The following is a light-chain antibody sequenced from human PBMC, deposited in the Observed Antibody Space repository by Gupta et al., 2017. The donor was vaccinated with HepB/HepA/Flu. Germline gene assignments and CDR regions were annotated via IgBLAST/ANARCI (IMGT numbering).Light chain of an antibody. CDR3: QQYNAWPLT. Sequence: EIVMTQSPATLSVSPGERATLSCRASQSVTSKLAWYQQKPGQAPRLLIYGASARATGIPARFSGSGSGTEFTLTISSLQSEDFAVYHCQQYNAWPLTFDQGTRLEIK. CDR2: GAS. CDR1: QSVTSK. J-gene: IGKJ5*01. V-gene: IGKV3-15*01.